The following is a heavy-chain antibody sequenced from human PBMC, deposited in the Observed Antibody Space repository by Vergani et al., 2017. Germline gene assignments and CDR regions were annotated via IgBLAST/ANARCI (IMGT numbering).Heavy chain of an antibody. V-gene: IGHV5-10-1*03. D-gene: IGHD2-2*01. CDR1: GYSFTSYW. J-gene: IGHJ6*02. CDR3: ARFLVVPAAGGYYYYGMDV. CDR2: SDPSDSYT. Sequence: EVQLVQSGAEVKKPGESLRICCKGSGYSFTSYWISWVRQMPGKGLEWMGRSDPSDSYTNYSPSFQGHVTISADKSISTAYLQWSSLKASGTAMYYCARFLVVPAAGGYYYYGMDVWGQGTTVTVSS.